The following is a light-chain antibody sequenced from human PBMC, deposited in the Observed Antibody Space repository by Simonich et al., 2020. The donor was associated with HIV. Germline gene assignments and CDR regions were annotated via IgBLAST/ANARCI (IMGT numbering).Light chain of an antibody. J-gene: IGKJ4*01. CDR1: QSLLHSNGYNY. V-gene: IGKV2-28*01. Sequence: DIVMTQSPLSLPVTPGEPASISCRSSQSLLHSNGYNYLDWYLQRPGQSPQLLIYLGYNRASGVPYRFSGSGSGTDFTLKISRVEAEDVGVYYCMQALQTPRTFGGGTKVEIK. CDR3: MQALQTPRT. CDR2: LGY.